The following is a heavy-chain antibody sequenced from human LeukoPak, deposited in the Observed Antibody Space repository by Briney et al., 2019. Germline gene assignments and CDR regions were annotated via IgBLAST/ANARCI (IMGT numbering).Heavy chain of an antibody. V-gene: IGHV1-18*01. CDR1: GYTFTSYG. CDR3: ARTGDLGYYYYYMDV. D-gene: IGHD4-17*01. CDR2: ISAYNGST. Sequence: ASVKVSCKASGYTFTSYGISWVRQAPGQGLEWMGWISAYNGSTNYAQKLQGRVTMTTDTSTSTAYMELRSLRSDDTAVYYCARTGDLGYYYYYMDVWGKGTTVTISS. J-gene: IGHJ6*03.